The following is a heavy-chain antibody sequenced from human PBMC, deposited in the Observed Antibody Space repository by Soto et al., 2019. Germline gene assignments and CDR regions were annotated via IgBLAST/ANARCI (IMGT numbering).Heavy chain of an antibody. CDR3: ARVVLRRWFDP. J-gene: IGHJ5*02. CDR1: SGSISSSNW. Sequence: SETLSLTCAVSSGSISSSNWWSWVRQPPGKGLEWIGEIYHSGSTNYNPSLKSRVTISVDKSKNQFSLKLSSVTAADTAEYYCARVVLRRWFDPWGQGTLVTVSS. D-gene: IGHD2-15*01. CDR2: IYHSGST. V-gene: IGHV4-4*02.